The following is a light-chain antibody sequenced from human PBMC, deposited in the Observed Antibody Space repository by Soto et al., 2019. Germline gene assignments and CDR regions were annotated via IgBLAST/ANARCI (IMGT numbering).Light chain of an antibody. CDR1: QSVSSN. CDR3: QQYNKWPLFT. J-gene: IGKJ3*01. V-gene: IGKV3-15*01. CDR2: GAS. Sequence: EIVLTQSPATLSVSPGERATLSCRASQSVSSNLAWYQQRPGQAPRLLIYGASTRATGISARFSGSGSGTEFTLTISSLQSEDFTFYYCQQYNKWPLFTFGPGTRVDFK.